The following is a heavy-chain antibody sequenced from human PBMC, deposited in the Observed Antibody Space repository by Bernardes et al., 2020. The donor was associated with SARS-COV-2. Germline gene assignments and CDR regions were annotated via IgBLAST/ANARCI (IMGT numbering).Heavy chain of an antibody. J-gene: IGHJ5*02. V-gene: IGHV4-34*01. Sequence: SETLSLTCAVYGGSFSGYYWNWIRQPPGKGLEWIGTITHSGITDYNPSLKSRVVISKDTSKNQFSLRLTAVTAADTAVYYCARAILGVARGVIPPNWFDPWGQGTLVTVSS. CDR1: GGSFSGYY. CDR3: ARAILGVARGVIPPNWFDP. D-gene: IGHD3-10*01. CDR2: ITHSGIT.